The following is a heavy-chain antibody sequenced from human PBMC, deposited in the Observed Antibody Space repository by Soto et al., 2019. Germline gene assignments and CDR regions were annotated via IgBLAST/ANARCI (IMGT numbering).Heavy chain of an antibody. CDR1: GFTFSSYS. Sequence: PGGSLRLSCAASGFTFSSYSMNWVRQAPGKGLEWVSYISSSSSTIYYADSVKGRFTISRDNSKNTLYLQMNSLRAEDTAVYYCATLGQMQTRLGKYYDFWSGHEDHRGMDVWGQGTTVTVSS. CDR3: ATLGQMQTRLGKYYDFWSGHEDHRGMDV. V-gene: IGHV3-48*01. CDR2: ISSSSSTI. J-gene: IGHJ6*02. D-gene: IGHD3-3*01.